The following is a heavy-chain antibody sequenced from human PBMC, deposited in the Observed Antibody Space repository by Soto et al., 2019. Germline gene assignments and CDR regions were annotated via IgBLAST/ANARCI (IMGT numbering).Heavy chain of an antibody. CDR1: GGSISSGGYY. Sequence: SETLSLTCTVSGGSISSGGYYWSWIRQHPGKGLEWIGYIYYSGSTYCNPSLKSRVTISVDTSKNQFSLKLSSVTAADTAVYYCATRITMVRGQHGMDVWGQGTTVTVSS. CDR2: IYYSGST. CDR3: ATRITMVRGQHGMDV. V-gene: IGHV4-31*03. J-gene: IGHJ6*02. D-gene: IGHD3-10*01.